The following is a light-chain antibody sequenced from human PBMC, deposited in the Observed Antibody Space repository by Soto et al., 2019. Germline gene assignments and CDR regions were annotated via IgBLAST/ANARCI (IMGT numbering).Light chain of an antibody. CDR1: GSDVGGYNY. J-gene: IGLJ3*02. V-gene: IGLV2-14*03. CDR3: NSYTSSSTWV. CDR2: DVS. Sequence: QSALTQPASVSGSPGQSTTISCTGTGSDVGGYNYVSWYQPHPGKAPKLMIYDVSNRPSGVSNRFSGSKSGNTASLTISGLQAEDEADYYCNSYTSSSTWVFGGGTKLTVL.